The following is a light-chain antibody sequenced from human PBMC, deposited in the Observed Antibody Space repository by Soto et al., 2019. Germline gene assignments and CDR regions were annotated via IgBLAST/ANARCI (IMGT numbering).Light chain of an antibody. CDR1: SSDVGGYNY. Sequence: QSALTQPASVSGSPGQSITISCTGTSSDVGGYNYVSWYQQHPGKAPKLMIYEVSNRPSGVSNRFSGSKSGNKASLTISGLQAEDEADYYCSSYTSSSTDVFGTGTKVTVL. V-gene: IGLV2-14*01. CDR2: EVS. CDR3: SSYTSSSTDV. J-gene: IGLJ1*01.